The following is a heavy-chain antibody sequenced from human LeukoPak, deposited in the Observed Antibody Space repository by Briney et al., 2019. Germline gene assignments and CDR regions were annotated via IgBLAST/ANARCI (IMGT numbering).Heavy chain of an antibody. J-gene: IGHJ4*02. V-gene: IGHV3-30*14. CDR3: ARNMVREQEYYFDY. Sequence: PGGSLRLSCAASGFAFSSYAMHWVRQAPGKGLEWVAIISYDGIIEDYSDSVKGRFTISRDNSKNTLYLQMNSLRAEDTAVYYCARNMVREQEYYFDYWGQGTLVTVSS. CDR1: GFAFSSYA. D-gene: IGHD3-10*01. CDR2: ISYDGIIE.